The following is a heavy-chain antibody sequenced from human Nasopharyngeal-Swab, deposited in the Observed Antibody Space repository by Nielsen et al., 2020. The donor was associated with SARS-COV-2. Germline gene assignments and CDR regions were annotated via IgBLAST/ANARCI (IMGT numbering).Heavy chain of an antibody. D-gene: IGHD6-13*01. Sequence: GRSLRLSCAASGFTFSSYAMHWVRQAPGKGLEWVAVISYDGSNKYYADSVKGRFTISRDNSKNTLYLQMNSLRAEDTAVYYCARAQGLGRRIAAALVYWGQGTLVTVSS. V-gene: IGHV3-30*04. J-gene: IGHJ4*02. CDR3: ARAQGLGRRIAAALVY. CDR2: ISYDGSNK. CDR1: GFTFSSYA.